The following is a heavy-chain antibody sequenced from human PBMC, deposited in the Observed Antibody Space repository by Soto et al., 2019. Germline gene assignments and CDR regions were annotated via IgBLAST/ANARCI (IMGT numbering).Heavy chain of an antibody. V-gene: IGHV3-9*01. D-gene: IGHD5-18*01. CDR3: VRSKGGYSYGTPFDY. J-gene: IGHJ4*02. CDR1: GFTFDDYA. Sequence: EVQLEESGGALVQPGRSLRLSCAASGFTFDDYAMYWVRQVLGKGLEWVSSISWNSGNIGYAASVKGRFTTSRDNAENSLYLQMNSLRPEDTALYYCVRSKGGYSYGTPFDYWGQGTLVTVSS. CDR2: ISWNSGNI.